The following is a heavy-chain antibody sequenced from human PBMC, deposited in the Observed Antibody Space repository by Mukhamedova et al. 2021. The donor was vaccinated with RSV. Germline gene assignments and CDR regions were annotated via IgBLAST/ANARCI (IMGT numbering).Heavy chain of an antibody. CDR3: ARDDLYGVHRDFDY. Sequence: SSYSMNWVRQAPGKGLEWVSSISSSSYIYYADSVKGRFTISRDNAKNSLYLQMNSLRAEDTAVYYCARDDLYGVHRDFDYWGQGT. J-gene: IGHJ4*02. V-gene: IGHV3-21*01. D-gene: IGHD4-17*01. CDR1: SSYS. CDR2: ISSSSYI.